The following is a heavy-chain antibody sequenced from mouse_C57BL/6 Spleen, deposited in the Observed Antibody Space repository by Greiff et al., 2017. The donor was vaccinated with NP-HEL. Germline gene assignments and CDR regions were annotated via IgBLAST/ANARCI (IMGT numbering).Heavy chain of an antibody. CDR2: IYPGSGST. D-gene: IGHD1-1*01. V-gene: IGHV1-55*01. J-gene: IGHJ3*01. Sequence: VQLQQSGAEPVKPGASVKMSCKASGYTFTSYWITWVKQRPGQGLEWIGDIYPGSGSTNYNEKFKSKATLTVDTSSSTAYMQLSSLTSEDSAVYCCARDNYYGSRGDAYWGQGTLVTVSA. CDR3: ARDNYYGSRGDAY. CDR1: GYTFTSYW.